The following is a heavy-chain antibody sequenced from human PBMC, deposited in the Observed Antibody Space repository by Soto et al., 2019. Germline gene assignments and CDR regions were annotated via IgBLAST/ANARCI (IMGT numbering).Heavy chain of an antibody. V-gene: IGHV1-18*04. Sequence: ASVKVSCKASGYTFTSYVISWVLQAPGQGLEWMGWSSAYNGDTNYAQKLQGRVTMTTDTSTSTAYMELSSLRSDDTAVYYCARDQGIFATIDYWGQATLVTVSS. CDR1: GYTFTSYV. CDR2: SSAYNGDT. J-gene: IGHJ4*02. D-gene: IGHD3-3*01. CDR3: ARDQGIFATIDY.